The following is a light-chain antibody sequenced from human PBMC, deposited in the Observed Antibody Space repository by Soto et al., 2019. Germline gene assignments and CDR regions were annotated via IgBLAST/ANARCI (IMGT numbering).Light chain of an antibody. CDR3: QTWGTGIQV. CDR2: LNSDGSH. J-gene: IGLJ2*01. Sequence: QPVLTQSPSASASLGASVKLTCTLSSGHSSYTIAWHQQQPEKGPRYLMNLNSDGSHSKGDGIPDRFSGSSSGAERYLTISSLQYEDEADYYCQTWGTGIQVFGGGTKLTVL. CDR1: SGHSSYT. V-gene: IGLV4-69*01.